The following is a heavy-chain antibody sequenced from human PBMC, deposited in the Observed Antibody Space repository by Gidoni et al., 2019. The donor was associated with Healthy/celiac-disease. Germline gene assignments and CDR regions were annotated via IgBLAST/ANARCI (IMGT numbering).Heavy chain of an antibody. V-gene: IGHV3-74*01. CDR3: ASGVGGYSYGFDY. CDR1: GFTFSSYW. Sequence: EVQLVESGGGLVQPGGSLRLSCAASGFTFSSYWRHWVRQAPGKGLVWVSRINSDGSSTSYADSVKGRLTISRDNAKNTLYLQMNSLRAEDTAVYYCASGVGGYSYGFDYWGQGTLVTVSS. D-gene: IGHD5-18*01. CDR2: INSDGSST. J-gene: IGHJ4*02.